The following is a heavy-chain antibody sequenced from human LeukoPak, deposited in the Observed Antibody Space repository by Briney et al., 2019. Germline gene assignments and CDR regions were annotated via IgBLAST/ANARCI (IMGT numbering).Heavy chain of an antibody. D-gene: IGHD7-27*01. V-gene: IGHV4-61*02. CDR1: GGSISSGSYY. CDR3: ARISLLGITDY. Sequence: PSETLSLTCTVSGGSISSGSYYWSWIRRPAGKGLEWIGRIYTSGSTNYNPSLKSRVTISVDTSKNQFSLKLSSVTAADTAVYYCARISLLGITDYWGQGTLVTVSS. CDR2: IYTSGST. J-gene: IGHJ4*02.